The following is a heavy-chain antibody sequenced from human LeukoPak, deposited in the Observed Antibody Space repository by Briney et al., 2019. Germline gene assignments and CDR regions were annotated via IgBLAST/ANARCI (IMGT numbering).Heavy chain of an antibody. V-gene: IGHV3-7*03. CDR3: AKDRGYYYDSSAYGSYFDY. CDR2: IKQDGSQK. D-gene: IGHD3-22*01. J-gene: IGHJ4*02. CDR1: GFTFSNYW. Sequence: GGSLRLSCAASGFTFSNYWMTWVRQAPGRGLEWVANIKQDGSQKYYVDSVKGRFTISRDNSKNSLYLQMNSLRTEDTALYYCAKDRGYYYDSSAYGSYFDYWGQGTLVTVSS.